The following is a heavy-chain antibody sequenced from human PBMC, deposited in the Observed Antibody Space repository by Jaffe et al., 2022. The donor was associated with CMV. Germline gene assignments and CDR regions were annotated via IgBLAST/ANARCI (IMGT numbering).Heavy chain of an antibody. D-gene: IGHD3-22*01. CDR1: GGSISSSSYY. CDR2: IYYSGST. V-gene: IGHV4-39*01. Sequence: QLQLQESGPGLVKPSETLSLTCTVSGGSISSSSYYWGWIRQPPGKGLEWIGSIYYSGSTYYNPSLKSRVTISVDTSKNQFSLKLSSVTAADTAVYYCAAIADSSGYYPPGWFDPWGQGTLVTVSS. CDR3: AAIADSSGYYPPGWFDP. J-gene: IGHJ5*02.